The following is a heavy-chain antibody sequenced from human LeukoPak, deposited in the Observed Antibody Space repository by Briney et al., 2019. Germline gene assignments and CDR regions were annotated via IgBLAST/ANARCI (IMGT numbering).Heavy chain of an antibody. CDR2: ITGSSTWT. J-gene: IGHJ2*01. CDR3: AIELVFLGTGYFDL. CDR1: GCTFGTYC. D-gene: IGHD7-27*01. Sequence: AAGSLTLSCKASGCTFGTYCMTWVRQAPGKGLEWVSGITGSSTWTYYADSVRGRFTISRDNSKNTLHLQMINMTADDTAIYYCAIELVFLGTGYFDLWGRGTLVTVSS. V-gene: IGHV3-23*01.